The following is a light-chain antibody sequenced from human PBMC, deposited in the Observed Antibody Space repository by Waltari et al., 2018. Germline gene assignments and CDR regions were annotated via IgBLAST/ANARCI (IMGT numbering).Light chain of an antibody. CDR3: SSYAGYNNVA. V-gene: IGLV2-8*01. Sequence: QSALTQPPSASGSPGQSVSISCTGTSSGDGGYNFVSWYQQHPGKAPKPLLFEIFKRPSGFTCRFSASKSGYPAFLTVSALQAEDDADYYCSSYAGYNNVAFAGGTKLTVL. CDR2: EIF. J-gene: IGLJ2*01. CDR1: SSGDGGYNF.